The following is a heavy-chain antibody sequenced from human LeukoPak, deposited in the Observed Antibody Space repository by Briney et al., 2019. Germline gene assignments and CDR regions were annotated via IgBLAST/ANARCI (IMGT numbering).Heavy chain of an antibody. J-gene: IGHJ3*02. V-gene: IGHV3-48*03. CDR2: ISSSGSTI. CDR3: WYYDSSGYYRSHAFDI. D-gene: IGHD3-22*01. Sequence: GGSLRLSCAASGFTFSSYEMNWVRQAPGKGLEWVSYISSSGSTIYYADSVKGRFTISRDNSKNTLYLQMNSLRAEDTAVYYCWYYDSSGYYRSHAFDIWGQGTMVTVSS. CDR1: GFTFSSYE.